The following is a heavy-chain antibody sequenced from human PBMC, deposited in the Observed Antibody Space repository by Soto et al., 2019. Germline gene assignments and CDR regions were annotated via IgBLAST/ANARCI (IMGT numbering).Heavy chain of an antibody. CDR3: ARDPSLYDSRRLNHFDY. J-gene: IGHJ4*02. V-gene: IGHV3-48*02. D-gene: IGHD3-22*01. Sequence: GGSLRLSCAASGFTFSSYSMNWVRQAPGKGLEWVSYISSSSSTIYYADSVKGRFTISRDNAKNSLYLQMNSLRDEDTAAYYCARDPSLYDSRRLNHFDYWGQLTLVTVSS. CDR1: GFTFSSYS. CDR2: ISSSSSTI.